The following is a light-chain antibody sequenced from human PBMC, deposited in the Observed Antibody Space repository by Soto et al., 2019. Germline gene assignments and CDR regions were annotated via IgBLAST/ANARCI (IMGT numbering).Light chain of an antibody. V-gene: IGKV1-17*01. Sequence: DIQMTQSPSSLSSSAGERVTLTCRASQVISNDLDWYQQKPGKAPKSLIHAASSIQSGVPSRFSGSGSGREFTLTISRLQPEDFATYYCLQYNTYPLTFGPGTTVDIK. CDR3: LQYNTYPLT. CDR1: QVISND. CDR2: AAS. J-gene: IGKJ3*01.